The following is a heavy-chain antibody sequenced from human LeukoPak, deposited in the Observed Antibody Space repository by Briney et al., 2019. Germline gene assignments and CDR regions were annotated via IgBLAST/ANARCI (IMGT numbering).Heavy chain of an antibody. Sequence: PGGSLRLSCAASGYTFSNYWLSWVRQAPGKGLEWVANIKEDGSDKYYVDSVKGRFTVSRDNAKKSLYLQMNSLRAEDTAVYYCARVRPGGFDYWGQGTLVTVSS. V-gene: IGHV3-7*03. D-gene: IGHD3-16*01. CDR3: ARVRPGGFDY. J-gene: IGHJ4*02. CDR2: IKEDGSDK. CDR1: GYTFSNYW.